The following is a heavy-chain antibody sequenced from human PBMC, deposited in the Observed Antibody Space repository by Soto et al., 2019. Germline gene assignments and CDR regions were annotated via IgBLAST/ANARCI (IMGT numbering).Heavy chain of an antibody. D-gene: IGHD3-10*01. CDR1: GGSISSSSYY. CDR3: ARRGMFTILNWFDP. J-gene: IGHJ5*02. V-gene: IGHV4-39*01. CDR2: IYYSGST. Sequence: SETLSLTCTVSGGSISSSSYYWGWIRPPPGKGLEWIGSIYYSGSTYYNPSLKSRVTISVDTSKNQFSLKLSSVTAADTAVYYCARRGMFTILNWFDPWGQGTLVTVSS.